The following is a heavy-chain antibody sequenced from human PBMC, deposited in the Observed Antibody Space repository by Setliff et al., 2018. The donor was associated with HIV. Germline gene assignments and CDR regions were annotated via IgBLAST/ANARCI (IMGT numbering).Heavy chain of an antibody. CDR1: GETIRNGFYY. CDR2: IYYSGST. J-gene: IGHJ6*03. Sequence: SETLSLTCTVSGETIRNGFYYWHWMRQPPGKGLEWIGSIYYSGSTHYKSSLKSRVTISVDTSKNQFSLNQNSETAADTAVYYCARTLSTMVKTDGYYDYYYIDVWGKGTTVTVSS. D-gene: IGHD3-10*01. CDR3: ARTLSTMVKTDGYYDYYYIDV. V-gene: IGHV4-39*07.